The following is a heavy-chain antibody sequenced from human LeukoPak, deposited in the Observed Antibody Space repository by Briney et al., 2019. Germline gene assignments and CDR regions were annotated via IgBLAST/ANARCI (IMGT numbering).Heavy chain of an antibody. CDR2: ISGNGGGT. J-gene: IGHJ4*02. CDR1: GLTFSSYA. V-gene: IGHV3-23*01. D-gene: IGHD3-9*01. CDR3: AKAGDKNYFDY. Sequence: GGSLRLSCAAPGLTFSSYAMSWVRQAPGKGLEWVSGISGNGGGTYYADSVKGRFTISRDNSKNTLYLQMNSLRVGDTAVYYCAKAGDKNYFDYWGQGALVTVSS.